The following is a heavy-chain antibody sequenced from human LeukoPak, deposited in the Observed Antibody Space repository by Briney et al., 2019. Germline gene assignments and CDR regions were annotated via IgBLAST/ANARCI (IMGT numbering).Heavy chain of an antibody. CDR2: INHSGST. Sequence: PSETLSLTCAVYGGSFSGYYWSWIRQPPGKGLEWIGEINHSGSTNYNPSLKSRVTISVDTSKNQFSLKLSSVTAADTAVYYCARGGLAHYCSSTSCPTYMDVWGQGTTVTVSS. V-gene: IGHV4-34*01. D-gene: IGHD2-2*01. CDR1: GGSFSGYY. CDR3: ARGGLAHYCSSTSCPTYMDV. J-gene: IGHJ6*02.